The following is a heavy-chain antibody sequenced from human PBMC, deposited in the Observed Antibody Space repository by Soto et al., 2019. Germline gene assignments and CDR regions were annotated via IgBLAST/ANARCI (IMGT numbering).Heavy chain of an antibody. J-gene: IGHJ4*02. CDR1: GFIFSSYA. CDR2: ISYDGSNK. V-gene: IGHV3-30-3*01. CDR3: ARDPGGGREFDY. D-gene: IGHD3-16*01. Sequence: QVQLVESGGGVVQPGRSLRLSCAAPGFIFSSYAMHWVRQAPGRGLEWVAVISYDGSNKYYADSVKGRFTISRDNSKNTLYLQMNSLRADDTAVYYCARDPGGGREFDYWGQGTLVTVSS.